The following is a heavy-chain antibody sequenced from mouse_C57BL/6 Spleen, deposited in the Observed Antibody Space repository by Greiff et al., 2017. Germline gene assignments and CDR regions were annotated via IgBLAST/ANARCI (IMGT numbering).Heavy chain of an antibody. J-gene: IGHJ2*01. CDR3: ATNFFDY. CDR2: ISSGSSTI. D-gene: IGHD4-1*01. V-gene: IGHV5-17*01. Sequence: EVHLVESGGGLVKPGGSLKLSCAASGFTFSDYGMHWLRQAPEKGLEWVAYISSGSSTIYYADTVKGRFTISRDNAKNTLFLQMTSLRSEDTAMYYCATNFFDYWGQGTTLTVSS. CDR1: GFTFSDYG.